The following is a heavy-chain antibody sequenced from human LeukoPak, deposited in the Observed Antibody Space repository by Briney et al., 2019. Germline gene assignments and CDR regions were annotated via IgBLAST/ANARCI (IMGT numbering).Heavy chain of an antibody. D-gene: IGHD3-22*01. J-gene: IGHJ4*02. V-gene: IGHV3-30-3*01. Sequence: PGGSLRLPCAASGFTFSSYAMHWVRQAPGKGLEWVAVISYDGSNKYYADSVKGRFTISRDNSKNTLYLQMNSLRAEDTAVYYCARATYYYDSSGYSLGYWGQGTPVTVSS. CDR1: GFTFSSYA. CDR2: ISYDGSNK. CDR3: ARATYYYDSSGYSLGY.